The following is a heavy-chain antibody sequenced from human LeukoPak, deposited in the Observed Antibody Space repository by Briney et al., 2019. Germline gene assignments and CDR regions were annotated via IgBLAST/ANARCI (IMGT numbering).Heavy chain of an antibody. CDR2: IKADGSGT. CDR3: ATWAFYHNLDV. Sequence: GGSLRLSCSASGFTIGPYAMYWVRQGPGRGLEWVSVIKADGSGTFYADSVRGRFTTSRDNSKNSLYLQMNSLTSEDTALYYCATWAFYHNLDVWGQGTTVIVSS. V-gene: IGHV3-43*02. J-gene: IGHJ6*02. D-gene: IGHD2/OR15-2a*01. CDR1: GFTIGPYA.